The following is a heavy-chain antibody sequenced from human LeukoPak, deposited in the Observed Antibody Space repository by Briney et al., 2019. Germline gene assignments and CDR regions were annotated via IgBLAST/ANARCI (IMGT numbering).Heavy chain of an antibody. D-gene: IGHD3-22*01. CDR1: GYTFTGYY. Sequence: ASVKVSCKASGYTFTGYYMHWVRQAPGQGREWMGWINTNTGNPTYAQGFTGRFVFSLDTSVSTAYLQISSLKAEDTAVYYCARVVDYYDSSGPRGWDAFDIWGQGTMVTVSS. V-gene: IGHV7-4-1*02. CDR2: INTNTGNP. CDR3: ARVVDYYDSSGPRGWDAFDI. J-gene: IGHJ3*02.